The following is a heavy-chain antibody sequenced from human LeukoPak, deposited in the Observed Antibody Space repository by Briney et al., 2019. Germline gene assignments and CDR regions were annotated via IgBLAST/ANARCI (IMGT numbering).Heavy chain of an antibody. CDR1: GFSFGDHA. CDR3: ARGPIYLWIYYGMDV. CDR2: IRSEAYGQTT. Sequence: GGSLRLSCTASGFSFGDHAMTWVRQAPGKGLEWVSFIRSEAYGQTTEYAASVKDRFTISRDNPKGIVYLQMNSLKTEDTAKYYCARGPIYLWIYYGMDVWGQGTTVIVSS. D-gene: IGHD3-9*01. J-gene: IGHJ6*02. V-gene: IGHV3-49*04.